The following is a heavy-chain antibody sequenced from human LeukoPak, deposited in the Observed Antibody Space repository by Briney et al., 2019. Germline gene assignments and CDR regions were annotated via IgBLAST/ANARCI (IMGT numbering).Heavy chain of an antibody. V-gene: IGHV3-21*04. Sequence: GGSLRLSCAASGFTFSNYDMNWVRQAPGEGLEWVSSMSSSSSYIYYADSVKGRFTISRDNAKNSLYLQMNSLRAEDTALYYCARYEFLAFDIWGQGTMVTVSS. CDR1: GFTFSNYD. J-gene: IGHJ3*02. D-gene: IGHD3-3*01. CDR2: MSSSSSYI. CDR3: ARYEFLAFDI.